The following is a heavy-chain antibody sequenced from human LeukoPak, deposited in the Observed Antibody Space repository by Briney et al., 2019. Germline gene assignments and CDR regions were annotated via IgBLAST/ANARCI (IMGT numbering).Heavy chain of an antibody. CDR1: GGSLSFYY. CDR2: ISQHGDS. J-gene: IGHJ3*02. CDR3: ARALGAFDI. Sequence: SETLSLTCGVSGGSLSFYYWSWIRQTPGKGLEWIAEISQHGDSNYNMSLKSRVTISLDKSKNQVSLKLNSVTAADTAVYYCARALGAFDIWGQGTMVTVSS. V-gene: IGHV4-34*01.